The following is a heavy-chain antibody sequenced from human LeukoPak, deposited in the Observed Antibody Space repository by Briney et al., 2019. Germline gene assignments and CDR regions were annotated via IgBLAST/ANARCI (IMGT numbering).Heavy chain of an antibody. V-gene: IGHV4-61*02. Sequence: SETLSLTCTVSGGSISSDNFCWTWIRQPAGKGLEWIGRIYTSGSTNFNPSLKSRVTISIDTSNNQFSLKLSSVTAADTAVYYWARGAHPGGRNSNNLYYLDFWGQGTLVTVAS. CDR2: IYTSGST. CDR3: ARGAHPGGRNSNNLYYLDF. D-gene: IGHD1-26*01. J-gene: IGHJ4*01. CDR1: GGSISSDNFC.